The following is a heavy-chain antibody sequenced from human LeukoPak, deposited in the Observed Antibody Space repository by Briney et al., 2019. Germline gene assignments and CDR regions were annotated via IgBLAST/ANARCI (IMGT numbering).Heavy chain of an antibody. J-gene: IGHJ4*02. CDR3: ARGHRGSTVTPFDY. CDR2: IGIAGDT. CDR1: GFTFSSYD. Sequence: RGSLRLSCAASGFTFSSYDMHWVRRVTGKGLEWVSGIGIAGDTHYPGSVKGRFTISRENARNSLYLQMDSLRAGDTAVYYCARGHRGSTVTPFDYWGQGTLVTVSS. V-gene: IGHV3-13*04. D-gene: IGHD4-17*01.